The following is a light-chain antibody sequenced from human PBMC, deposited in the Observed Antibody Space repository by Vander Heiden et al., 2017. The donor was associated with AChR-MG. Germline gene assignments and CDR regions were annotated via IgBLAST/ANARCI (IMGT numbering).Light chain of an antibody. V-gene: IGLV2-8*01. J-gene: IGLJ2*01. CDR1: INDVGGYNY. CDR2: EFN. Sequence: QSALTQPPSASGSPGQSVTISCTGTINDVGGYNYVSWYQQHPGRAPKLMIYEFNNWPSGFPDLFSGSKSGNTASLTVSGLQAEDEADYYCSSYAGSNTVVFGGGTKLTVL. CDR3: SSYAGSNTVV.